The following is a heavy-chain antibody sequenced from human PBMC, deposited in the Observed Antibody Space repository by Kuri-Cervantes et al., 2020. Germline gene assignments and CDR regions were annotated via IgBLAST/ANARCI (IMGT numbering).Heavy chain of an antibody. J-gene: IGHJ4*02. D-gene: IGHD2-2*01. CDR2: IYSGGST. CDR3: ARGRYQLPLDY. V-gene: IGHV3-66*01. CDR1: GFTVSSNY. Sequence: GESLKISCAASGFTVSSNYMSWVRQAPGKGLEWVSVIYSGGSTYYADSVKGRFTISRDNSKNTLYLQMNSLRAEDTAVYYCARGRYQLPLDYWGQGTLVTVSS.